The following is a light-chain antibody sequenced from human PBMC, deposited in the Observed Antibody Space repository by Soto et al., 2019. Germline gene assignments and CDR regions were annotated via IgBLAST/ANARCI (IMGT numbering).Light chain of an antibody. CDR2: GAS. J-gene: IGKJ4*01. CDR3: QQYNNWPLT. V-gene: IGKV3-15*01. CDR1: HRVSSY. Sequence: EILMTQSPATLSVSPGESATLSCRASHRVSSYLAWYQQKPGQAPRLLIYGASTRATGIPARFSSSGSVTVFTLTISSLQSEDFAVYFCQQYNNWPLTFGGGTKVEIK.